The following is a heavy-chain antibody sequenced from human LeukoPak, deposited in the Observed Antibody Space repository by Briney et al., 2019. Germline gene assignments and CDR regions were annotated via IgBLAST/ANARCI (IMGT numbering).Heavy chain of an antibody. V-gene: IGHV3-66*01. Sequence: GGPLRLLCAASGFTVSSYYMSWVRQAPGRGVEWVSVIYSGGSTYYADSVKGRFTISRDNSKNTLYLQMNSLRAEDTAVYYCARPYGSGSYRRAFDIWGQGTMVTVSS. CDR3: ARPYGSGSYRRAFDI. CDR2: IYSGGST. CDR1: GFTVSSYY. J-gene: IGHJ3*02. D-gene: IGHD3-10*01.